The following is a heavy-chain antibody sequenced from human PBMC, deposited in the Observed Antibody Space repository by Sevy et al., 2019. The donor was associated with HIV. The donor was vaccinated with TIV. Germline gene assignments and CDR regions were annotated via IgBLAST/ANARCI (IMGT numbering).Heavy chain of an antibody. V-gene: IGHV3-7*01. CDR2: IRPDGSDK. CDR1: GFTFSPYW. D-gene: IGHD1-26*01. J-gene: IGHJ4*02. CDR3: ARGVGLDC. Sequence: GGSLRLSCAASGFTFSPYWMTWVRQAPGKGLEWVANIRPDGSDKYYVDSVKGRFTISRDNTKNSLYLQMNSLRANDTAMYYCARGVGLDCWGQGALVTVSS.